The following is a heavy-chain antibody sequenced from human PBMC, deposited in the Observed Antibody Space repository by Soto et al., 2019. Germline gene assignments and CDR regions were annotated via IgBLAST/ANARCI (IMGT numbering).Heavy chain of an antibody. D-gene: IGHD1-7*01. V-gene: IGHV1-69*12. CDR2: IIPIFGTA. CDR3: ARQMGVTGTCGHYAGVGV. Sequence: QVQLVQSGAEVKKPGSSVKVSCKASGGTFSSYAISWVRQAPGQGLEWMGGIIPIFGTANYGQKFQGRVTITADEXTXTXXMALSSLQSADTGVNSCARQMGVTGTCGHYAGVGVGGQGTTVTVSS. J-gene: IGHJ6*02. CDR1: GGTFSSYA.